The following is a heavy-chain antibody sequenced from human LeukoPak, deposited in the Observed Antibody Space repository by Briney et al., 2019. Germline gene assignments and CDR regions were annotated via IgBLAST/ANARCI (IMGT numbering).Heavy chain of an antibody. V-gene: IGHV3-23*01. CDR2: ISGGGGST. CDR3: ARAPITATVTSAEYFQH. CDR1: GFNFDNYA. Sequence: GGSLRHSCAPSGFNFDNYALSWLRQPPAKGLQCVSTISGGGGSTYYADSVEGRFTISRDDAKNSLYLQMNSLRAEDTAVYYCARAPITATVTSAEYFQHWGQGTLVSVSS. D-gene: IGHD4-17*01. J-gene: IGHJ1*01.